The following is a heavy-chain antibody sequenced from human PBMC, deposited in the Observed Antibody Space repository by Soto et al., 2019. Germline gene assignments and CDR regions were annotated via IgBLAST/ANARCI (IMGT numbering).Heavy chain of an antibody. J-gene: IGHJ5*02. Sequence: SETLSLTCAVYGGSFSGYYWSWIRQPPGKGLEWIGEINHSGSTNYNPSLKSRVTISVDTSKNQFSLKLSSVTAADTAVYYCAREGSNWNVYVWFDPWGQGTLVTVS. D-gene: IGHD1-1*01. CDR3: AREGSNWNVYVWFDP. CDR1: GGSFSGYY. V-gene: IGHV4-34*01. CDR2: INHSGST.